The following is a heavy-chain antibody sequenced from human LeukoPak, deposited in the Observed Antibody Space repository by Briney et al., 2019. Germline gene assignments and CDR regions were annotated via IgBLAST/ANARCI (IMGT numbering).Heavy chain of an antibody. CDR3: ARGDGYNYFDY. CDR1: GFTFSSYS. J-gene: IGHJ4*02. V-gene: IGHV3-53*01. Sequence: LSGGSLRLSCAASGFTFSSYSTNRVRQAPGKGLEWVSVIYSGGSTYYADSVKGRFTISRDNSKNTLYLQMNSLRAEDTAVYYCARGDGYNYFDYWGQGTLVTVSS. CDR2: IYSGGST. D-gene: IGHD5-24*01.